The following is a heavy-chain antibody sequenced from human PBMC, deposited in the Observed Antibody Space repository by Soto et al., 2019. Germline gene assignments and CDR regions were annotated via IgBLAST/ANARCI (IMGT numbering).Heavy chain of an antibody. CDR1: GFTFSSYA. D-gene: IGHD2-8*01. CDR2: ISGSGGST. CDR3: AQNGHYYYYYYMDV. J-gene: IGHJ6*03. Sequence: GSLRLSCAASGFTFSSYAMSWVRQAPGKGLEWVSAISGSGGSTYYADSVKGRFTISRDNSKNTLYLQMNSLRAEDTAVYYCAQNGHYYYYYYMDVWGKGTTVTVSS. V-gene: IGHV3-23*01.